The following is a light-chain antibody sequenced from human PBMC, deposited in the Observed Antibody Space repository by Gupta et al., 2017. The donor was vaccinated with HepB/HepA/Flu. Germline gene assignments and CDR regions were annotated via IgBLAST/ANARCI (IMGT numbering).Light chain of an antibody. CDR3: QTWGTDIPVRLV. CDR1: SRLSSYS. Sequence: QLVLPQSPPASASLAASVTLTCTLISRLSSYSIAWHQQQPGKGHRYVMKLNRDGRYTKGDGIPDRFSGSSYGTESYLTITSLQSEDEADYYCQTWGTDIPVRLVFGGGTKLTVL. V-gene: IGLV4-69*02. CDR2: LNRDGRY. J-gene: IGLJ2*01.